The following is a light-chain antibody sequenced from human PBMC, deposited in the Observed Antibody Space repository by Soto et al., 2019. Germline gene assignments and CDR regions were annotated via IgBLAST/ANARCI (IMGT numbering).Light chain of an antibody. V-gene: IGLV2-11*01. CDR1: SSDVGAYNY. CDR2: DVN. J-gene: IGLJ3*02. CDR3: CSYAGNYTWV. Sequence: QSVLTQPRSVSGSPGQSVTISCTGTSSDVGAYNYVSWYQQHPGKAPKLMIYDVNKRPSGVPDRFSGSKSGNTASLTTSGLQAEDEADYYCCSYAGNYTWVFGGGTQLTVL.